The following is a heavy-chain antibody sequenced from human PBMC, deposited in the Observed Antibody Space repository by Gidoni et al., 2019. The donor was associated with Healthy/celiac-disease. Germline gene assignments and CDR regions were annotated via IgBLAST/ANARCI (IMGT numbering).Heavy chain of an antibody. CDR3: ARAINKATIFGVVTRRGTEGFDP. CDR2: INHSGST. Sequence: QVQLQQWGAGLLKPSETLSLTCAVDGGSFSGYYWSWIRQPPGKGLEWIGEINHSGSTNYNPSLKSRVTISVDTSKNQFSLKLSSVTAADTAVYYCARAINKATIFGVVTRRGTEGFDPWGQGTLVTVSS. V-gene: IGHV4-34*01. J-gene: IGHJ5*02. CDR1: GGSFSGYY. D-gene: IGHD3-3*01.